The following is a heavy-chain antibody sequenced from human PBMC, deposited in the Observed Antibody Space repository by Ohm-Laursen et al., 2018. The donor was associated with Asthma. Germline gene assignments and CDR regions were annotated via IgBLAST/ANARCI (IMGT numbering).Heavy chain of an antibody. J-gene: IGHJ4*02. CDR3: ATNLPYEAENY. D-gene: IGHD3-16*01. CDR1: GFTFSDYY. Sequence: GSLRLSCTASGFTFSDYYMSWVRQAPGKGLEWVANIYPDGGEKYYVDSVDGRFTISRDNAKNSLYLQMNSLRAEDTAVYYCATNLPYEAENYWGQGTLVTVSS. V-gene: IGHV3-7*05. CDR2: IYPDGGEK.